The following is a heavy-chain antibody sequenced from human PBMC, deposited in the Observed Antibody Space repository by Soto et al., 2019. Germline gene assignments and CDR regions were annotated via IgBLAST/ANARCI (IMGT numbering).Heavy chain of an antibody. CDR3: AKNSGWFNS. J-gene: IGHJ5*01. CDR2: IDGSGGAT. Sequence: VQVLDSGGGLVQPGGSLRLSCAASGFPFSSTDMSWVRQAPGKGLEWVSTIDGSGGATYYADSVRGRFTISRDNSKNTVYRQMSSLRADDTAVYYGAKNSGWFNSWGQGTLVTVSS. V-gene: IGHV3-23*01. D-gene: IGHD3-10*01. CDR1: GFPFSSTD.